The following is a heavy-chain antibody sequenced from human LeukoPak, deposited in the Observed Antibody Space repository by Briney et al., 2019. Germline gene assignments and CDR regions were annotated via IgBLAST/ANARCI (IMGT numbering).Heavy chain of an antibody. Sequence: PGGSLRLSCAASGFMFSDYWMSWVRQAPGKGLEWVANIKQHDGRGKYYVDSVKGRFTISRDNAKNSLYLQMNSLRAEDTAVYYCARDWFGFDNWGQGTLVTVSS. J-gene: IGHJ4*02. CDR2: IKQHDGRGK. CDR3: ARDWFGFDN. D-gene: IGHD3-10*01. CDR1: GFMFSDYW. V-gene: IGHV3-7*04.